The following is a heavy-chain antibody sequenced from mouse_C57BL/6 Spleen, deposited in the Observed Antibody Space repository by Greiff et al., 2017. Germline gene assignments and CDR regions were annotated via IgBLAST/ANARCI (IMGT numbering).Heavy chain of an antibody. V-gene: IGHV1-18*01. CDR3: ARGATDWYFDV. D-gene: IGHD3-1*01. CDR1: GYTFTDFN. Sequence: VQLQQSGPELVKPGASVKIPCKASGYTFTDFNMDWVKQSHGKSLEWIGDINPNNGGTIYNQKFKGKATLTVDKSSSTAYMELRSLTSEDTAVYYCARGATDWYFDVWGTGTTVTVSS. J-gene: IGHJ1*03. CDR2: INPNNGGT.